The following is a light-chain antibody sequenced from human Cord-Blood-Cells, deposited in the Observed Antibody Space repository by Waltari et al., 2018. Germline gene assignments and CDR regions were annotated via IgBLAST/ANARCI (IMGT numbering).Light chain of an antibody. CDR3: MQALQTPYT. V-gene: IGKV2-28*01. Sequence: DIVMTQSPLSLPVTPGEPASISCRSSQSLLHSNGYNYLDRYLQKPGQSPQLLIYLGSNRASGVPDRFSGSGSGTDFTLKISRVEAEYVGVYYCMQALQTPYTFGQGTKLEIK. CDR2: LGS. J-gene: IGKJ2*01. CDR1: QSLLHSNGYNY.